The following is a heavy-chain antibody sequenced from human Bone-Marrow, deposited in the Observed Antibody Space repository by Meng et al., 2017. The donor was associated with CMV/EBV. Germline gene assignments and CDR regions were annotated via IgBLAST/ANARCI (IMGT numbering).Heavy chain of an antibody. CDR1: GYSFTSYW. D-gene: IGHD2-2*02. CDR2: IYPGDSDT. V-gene: IGHV5-51*01. CDR3: ARLLTGPNTDDYGMDV. Sequence: GESLKISCKGSGYSFTSYWIGWVRQMPGKGLEWMGIIYPGDSDTRYSPSFQGKVTISADKSISTAYLQWSSLKASDTAMYYCARLLTGPNTDDYGMDVWGQGTTVTVSS. J-gene: IGHJ6*02.